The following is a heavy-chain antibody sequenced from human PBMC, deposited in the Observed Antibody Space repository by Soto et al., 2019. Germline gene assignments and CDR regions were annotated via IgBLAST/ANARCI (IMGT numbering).Heavy chain of an antibody. Sequence: SETLSLTCTVSGGSISSGGYYWSWIRQHPGKGLEWIRYIYYSGSTYYNPSLKSRVTISVDTSKNQFSLKLTSVTAADTAVYYCARDSYSSSWYPGWFDPWGQGTLVTVSS. V-gene: IGHV4-31*03. CDR1: GGSISSGGYY. D-gene: IGHD6-13*01. J-gene: IGHJ5*02. CDR2: IYYSGST. CDR3: ARDSYSSSWYPGWFDP.